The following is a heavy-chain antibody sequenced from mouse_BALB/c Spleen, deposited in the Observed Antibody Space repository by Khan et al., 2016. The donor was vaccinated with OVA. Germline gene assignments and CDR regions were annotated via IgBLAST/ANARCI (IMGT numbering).Heavy chain of an antibody. V-gene: IGHV3-2*02. D-gene: IGHD3-3*01. CDR2: ISYSGNT. J-gene: IGHJ2*01. CDR3: ARIQGGDIDY. Sequence: EVELVESGPGLVKPSQSLSLTCTVTGYSITSDYAWNWIRQFPGNKLERMGYISYSGNTKYNPSLKSRISITRDTSKNQFFLQLNFVTIEDTATYYCARIQGGDIDYWGQGTTLTVSS. CDR1: GYSITSDYA.